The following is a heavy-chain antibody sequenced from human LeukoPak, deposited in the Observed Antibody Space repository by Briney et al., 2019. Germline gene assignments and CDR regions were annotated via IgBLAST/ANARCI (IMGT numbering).Heavy chain of an antibody. CDR3: GRDVGP. CDR1: GFTFSSYW. V-gene: IGHV3-53*01. CDR2: IYSGGTT. Sequence: PGGSLRLSCAASGFTFSSYWMHWVRQAPGKGLEWVSVIYSGGTTYYANSVKGRFTISRDSSKNTMYLQMNSLRVEDTAMYYCGRDVGPWGQGTLVTVSS. J-gene: IGHJ5*02.